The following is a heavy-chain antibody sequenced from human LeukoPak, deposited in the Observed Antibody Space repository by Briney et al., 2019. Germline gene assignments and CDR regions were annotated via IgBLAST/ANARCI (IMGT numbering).Heavy chain of an antibody. V-gene: IGHV3-53*01. CDR1: GFTVSSNY. Sequence: GGSLRLSCAASGFTVSSNYMSWVRQAPGKGLEWVSVIYSGGSTYYADSVKGRFTISRDNSKNTLYLQINSLRAEDTAVYYCAREATNAYSGSYWAFDIWGQGTMVTVSS. CDR2: IYSGGST. CDR3: AREATNAYSGSYWAFDI. J-gene: IGHJ3*02. D-gene: IGHD1-26*01.